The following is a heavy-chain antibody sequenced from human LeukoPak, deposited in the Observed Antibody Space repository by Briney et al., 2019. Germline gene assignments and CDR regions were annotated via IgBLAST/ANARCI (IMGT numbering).Heavy chain of an antibody. CDR3: ARSEYSYGADAFDI. V-gene: IGHV4-59*08. CDR1: GGSISSYY. D-gene: IGHD5-18*01. CDR2: IYYSGST. Sequence: PSETLSLTCTVSGGSISSYYWSWIRQPPGKGLEWIGYIYYSGSTYYNPSLKSRVTISVDTSKNQFSLKLSSVTAADTAVYYCARSEYSYGADAFDIWGQGTMVTVSS. J-gene: IGHJ3*02.